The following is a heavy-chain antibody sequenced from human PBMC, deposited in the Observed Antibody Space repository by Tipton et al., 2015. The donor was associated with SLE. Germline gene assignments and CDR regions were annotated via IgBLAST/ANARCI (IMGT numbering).Heavy chain of an antibody. CDR3: ARDPPSSYYYGMDV. V-gene: IGHV4-61*02. CDR2: IYTRGST. J-gene: IGHJ6*02. CDR1: GGSISSGSYF. D-gene: IGHD3-10*01. Sequence: TLSLTCTVSGGSISSGSYFWSWIRQPAGKGLEWIGRIYTRGSTNYNPSLKSRVTISVDTSKNQFSLKLSSVTAADTAVYFCARDPPSSYYYGMDVWGRGATVTVSS.